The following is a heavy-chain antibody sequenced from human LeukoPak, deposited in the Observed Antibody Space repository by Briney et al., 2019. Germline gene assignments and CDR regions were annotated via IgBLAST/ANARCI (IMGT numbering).Heavy chain of an antibody. CDR1: GFTFSSYA. Sequence: GGSLRLSCAASGFTFSSYAMTWVRQAPGKGLEWVSGISGSGGSTYYADSVKGRFTISRDNSKNTLYLQMNSLRAKDTAVYYCAKDPHGRYAEYFQHWGQGTLVTVSS. CDR3: AKDPHGRYAEYFQH. D-gene: IGHD1-26*01. J-gene: IGHJ1*01. V-gene: IGHV3-23*01. CDR2: ISGSGGST.